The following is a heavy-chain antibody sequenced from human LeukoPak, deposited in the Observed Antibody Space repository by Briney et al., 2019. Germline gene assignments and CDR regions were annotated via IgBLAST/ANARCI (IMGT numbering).Heavy chain of an antibody. Sequence: PSETLSLTCTVSGGSISSYYWSWIRQPPGKGLEWIGYIYYSGSTNYNPSLKSRVTISVDTSKNQFSLKLSSVTAADTAVYYCAREAAHSIAARILFWFDPWGQGTLVTVSS. J-gene: IGHJ5*02. D-gene: IGHD6-6*01. CDR1: GGSISSYY. CDR2: IYYSGST. V-gene: IGHV4-59*12. CDR3: AREAAHSIAARILFWFDP.